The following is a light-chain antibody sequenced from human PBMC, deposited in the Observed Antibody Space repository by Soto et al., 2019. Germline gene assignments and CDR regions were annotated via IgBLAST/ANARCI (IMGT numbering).Light chain of an antibody. J-gene: IGKJ1*01. Sequence: DIVMTQSPDSLAVSLGERATINCESSQSVLYSSNNKNYLAWYQQKTGQPPKLLIYWASTRESGVPDRFSGSGSGTDFTLTISSLQADDVAFYYCQQYYSAPWTFGQGTKVEIK. CDR3: QQYYSAPWT. V-gene: IGKV4-1*01. CDR1: QSVLYSSNNKNY. CDR2: WAS.